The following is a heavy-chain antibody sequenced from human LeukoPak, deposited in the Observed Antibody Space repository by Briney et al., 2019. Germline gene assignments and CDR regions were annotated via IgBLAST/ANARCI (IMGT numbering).Heavy chain of an antibody. J-gene: IGHJ4*02. D-gene: IGHD3-10*01. CDR3: ATPGGSGSYYYFDY. Sequence: GGSLRLSCAASGFTFSSYGMHWVRQAPGKGLEWVAVISYDGSNKYYADSVKSRFTISRDNSKNTLYLQMNSLRAEDTAVYYCATPGGSGSYYYFDYWGQGTLVTVSS. CDR2: ISYDGSNK. V-gene: IGHV3-30*03. CDR1: GFTFSSYG.